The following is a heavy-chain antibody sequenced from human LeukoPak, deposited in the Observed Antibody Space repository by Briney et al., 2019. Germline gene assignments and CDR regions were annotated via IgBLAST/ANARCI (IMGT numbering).Heavy chain of an antibody. CDR2: ISSNGSTI. Sequence: PGGSLRLSCAASGFTFSSYEMNWVRQAPGKGLEWVSYISSNGSTIYYADSVKGRFTISRDNAKNSLYLQMNSLRAEDTAVYYCASMRPAADDYDYVWGSYRSSDYWGQGTLVTVSS. V-gene: IGHV3-48*03. D-gene: IGHD3-16*02. J-gene: IGHJ4*02. CDR3: ASMRPAADDYDYVWGSYRSSDY. CDR1: GFTFSSYE.